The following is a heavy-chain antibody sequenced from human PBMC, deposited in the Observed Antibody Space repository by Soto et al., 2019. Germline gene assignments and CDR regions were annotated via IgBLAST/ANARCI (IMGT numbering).Heavy chain of an antibody. V-gene: IGHV2-5*01. CDR3: AHSRHYYDSSGYWLNAFDI. CDR1: GFSLSTSGVG. CDR2: IYWNDDK. D-gene: IGHD3-22*01. J-gene: IGHJ3*02. Sequence: QITLKESGPTLVKPTQTLTLTCTFSGFSLSTSGVGVGWIRQPPGKALEWLALIYWNDDKRYSPSLKSRLTITKDTSKNQVVHTMTNMDPVDTATYYCAHSRHYYDSSGYWLNAFDIWGQGTMVTVSS.